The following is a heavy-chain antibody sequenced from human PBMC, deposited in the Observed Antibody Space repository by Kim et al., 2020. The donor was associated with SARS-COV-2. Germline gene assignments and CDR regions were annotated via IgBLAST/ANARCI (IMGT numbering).Heavy chain of an antibody. J-gene: IGHJ4*01. Sequence: GGSLRLSCAASEFTFSDYYMSWIRQAPGKGLEWLSYISGTTDYTNYADSVKGRFTISRDNAKNSLYLQMTSLRAEDTAVYYSARVAYGSGSWYYFDYWG. V-gene: IGHV3-11*05. CDR3: ARVAYGSGSWYYFDY. CDR2: ISGTTDYT. D-gene: IGHD3-10*01. CDR1: EFTFSDYY.